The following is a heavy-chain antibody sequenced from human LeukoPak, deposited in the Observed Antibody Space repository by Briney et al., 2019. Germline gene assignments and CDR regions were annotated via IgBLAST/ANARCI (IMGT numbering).Heavy chain of an antibody. Sequence: ASVKVSCKVSGYTLTELSMHWVRQAPGKGLEWMGGFDPEDGETIYAQKFQGRVTMTEDTSTDTAYMELSSLRSEDTAVYYCAIPKPDYYDSSGYYSYGMDVWGQGTTVTVSS. J-gene: IGHJ6*02. CDR2: FDPEDGET. CDR3: AIPKPDYYDSSGYYSYGMDV. CDR1: GYTLTELS. V-gene: IGHV1-24*01. D-gene: IGHD3-22*01.